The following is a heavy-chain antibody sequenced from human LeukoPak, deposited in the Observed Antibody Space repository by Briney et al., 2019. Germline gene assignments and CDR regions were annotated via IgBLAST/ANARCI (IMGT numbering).Heavy chain of an antibody. Sequence: SETLSLSCTVSGASISDSAYYWLWIRQPPGEGLECIGTVHYSGSTFYNPSLKSRVNISVDTSKNQFSLQLSSVTAADTAVYYCARLFFVIDTWGQGTLVTVSS. CDR3: ARLFFVIDT. CDR2: VHYSGST. D-gene: IGHD3-3*01. J-gene: IGHJ5*02. CDR1: GASISDSAYY. V-gene: IGHV4-39*01.